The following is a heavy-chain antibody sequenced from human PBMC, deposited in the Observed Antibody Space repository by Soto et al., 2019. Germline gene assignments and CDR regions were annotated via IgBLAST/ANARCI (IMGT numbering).Heavy chain of an antibody. CDR2: INHSGST. J-gene: IGHJ6*02. CDR3: ARYRGFGVVINFYSYYGXDV. V-gene: IGHV4-34*01. Sequence: SETLSLTCAVYGWSFSGYYWSWIRQPPGKGLEWIGEINHSGSTNYNPSLKSRVTISVDPSKNQFSLKLSSVTAADTAVYYCARYRGFGVVINFYSYYGXDVWGQGTTVTVSS. D-gene: IGHD3-3*01. CDR1: GWSFSGYY.